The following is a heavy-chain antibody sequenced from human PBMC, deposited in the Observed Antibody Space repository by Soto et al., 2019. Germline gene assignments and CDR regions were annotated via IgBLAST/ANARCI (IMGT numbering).Heavy chain of an antibody. Sequence: GGSLTLSCAASGFTFSSYSMNWVRQAPGKGLELFSSISRSSISIYYADSVKGRFTISRDNDKNSLYLLRNSLRAEDTAVYYCARESMVRGVIHNFNYWGQGTLVTVA. J-gene: IGHJ4*02. CDR2: ISRSSISI. V-gene: IGHV3-21*01. CDR1: GFTFSSYS. CDR3: ARESMVRGVIHNFNY. D-gene: IGHD3-10*01.